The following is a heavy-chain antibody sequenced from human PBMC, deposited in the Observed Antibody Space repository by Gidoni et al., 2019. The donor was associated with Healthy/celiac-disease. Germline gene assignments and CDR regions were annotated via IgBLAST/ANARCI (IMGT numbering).Heavy chain of an antibody. D-gene: IGHD3-9*01. J-gene: IGHJ6*02. CDR3: ATVGRLTTGKYYYYGMDV. CDR1: GYTLTDLS. Sequence: QVQLVQSGAEVQTPGASVTVSCQVSGYTLTDLSMHWVRQAPGKGLEWMGGFDPEDGETIYAQKFQGRVTMTEDTSTDTAYMELSSLRSEDTAVYYCATVGRLTTGKYYYYGMDVWGQGTTVTVSS. CDR2: FDPEDGET. V-gene: IGHV1-24*01.